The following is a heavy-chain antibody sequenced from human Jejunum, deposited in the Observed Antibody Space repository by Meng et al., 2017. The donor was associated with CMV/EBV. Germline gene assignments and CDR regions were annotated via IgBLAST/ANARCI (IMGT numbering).Heavy chain of an antibody. CDR1: GFSFSTFG. CDR2: VQSDGSRQ. V-gene: IGHV3-30*02. Sequence: QVQLVEVGGGVVQPGGSLRLSCAASGFSFSTFGMHWVRQAPGKGLEWVAFVQSDGSRQNYAASLKGRFTISRDNSKNTLSLQMNSLRVDDTAVYFCAKEVFGRSFFDYWGQGSLVTVSS. J-gene: IGHJ4*02. D-gene: IGHD1-26*01. CDR3: AKEVFGRSFFDY.